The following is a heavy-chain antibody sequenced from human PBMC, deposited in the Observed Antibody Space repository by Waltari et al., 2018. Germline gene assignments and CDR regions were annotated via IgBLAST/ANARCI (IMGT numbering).Heavy chain of an antibody. CDR3: ARRSCTGECYAPYVY. CDR2: INPKSGGT. V-gene: IGHV1-2*04. CDR1: GYTFTDYH. J-gene: IGHJ4*02. D-gene: IGHD2-8*02. Sequence: QVQLVQSGAEVTKPGASVKVSCKPSGYTFTDYHIHWVRQAPGQGLEWMGWINPKSGGTYYVQTFQGWVTMTRDTSTSTVYMELSSLKSDDTAMYYCARRSCTGECYAPYVYWGQG.